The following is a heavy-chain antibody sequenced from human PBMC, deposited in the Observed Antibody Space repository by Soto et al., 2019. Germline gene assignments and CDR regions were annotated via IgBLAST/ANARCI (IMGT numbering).Heavy chain of an antibody. CDR2: INVGNGNT. J-gene: IGHJ2*01. D-gene: IGHD5-12*01. CDR3: GGGLGDGYTSSGYLHF. Sequence: QVQLVQSGAEEKRPGASVKISCEASGYIFSSYAIHCVRQAPGQRFEWMGCINVGNGNTIYSPKVQGRLTITRDTSATTAHMGLNSLRSEDTAMYYCGGGLGDGYTSSGYLHFGGRGTVVTVSS. CDR1: GYIFSSYA. V-gene: IGHV1-3*05.